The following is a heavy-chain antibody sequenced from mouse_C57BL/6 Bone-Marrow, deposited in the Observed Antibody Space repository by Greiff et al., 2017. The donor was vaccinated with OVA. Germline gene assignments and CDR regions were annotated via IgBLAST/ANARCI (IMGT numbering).Heavy chain of an antibody. V-gene: IGHV7-3*01. J-gene: IGHJ2*01. D-gene: IGHD1-1*01. CDR2: IRNKANGYTT. CDR3: ARYYGSSPFFDY. Sequence: EVKLQESGGGLVQPGGSLSLSCAASGFTFTDYYMSWVRQPPGKALEWLGFIRNKANGYTTEYSASVKGRFTISRDNSQSILYLQMNALRAEDSATYYCARYYGSSPFFDYWGQGTTLTVSS. CDR1: GFTFTDYY.